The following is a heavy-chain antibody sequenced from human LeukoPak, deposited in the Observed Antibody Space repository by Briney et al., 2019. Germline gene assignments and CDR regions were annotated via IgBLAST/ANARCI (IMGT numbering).Heavy chain of an antibody. J-gene: IGHJ6*03. CDR2: ISYDGSNK. Sequence: PGGSLRLSCAASGFTFSSFAMHWVRRAPGKGLEWVAVISYDGSNKYYADSVKGRFTISRDNSKNTLYLQMNSLRAEDTAVYYCARVGCSSTSCYPSYYYYYYMDVWGKGTTVTVSS. CDR3: ARVGCSSTSCYPSYYYYYYMDV. V-gene: IGHV3-30-3*01. CDR1: GFTFSSFA. D-gene: IGHD2-2*01.